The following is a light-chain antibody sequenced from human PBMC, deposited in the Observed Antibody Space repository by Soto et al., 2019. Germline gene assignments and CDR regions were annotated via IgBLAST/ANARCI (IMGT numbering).Light chain of an antibody. CDR3: SSYRSSGAVL. CDR2: DVS. V-gene: IGLV2-14*01. CDR1: SY. J-gene: IGLJ3*02. Sequence: QSALTQPASVSGSPGQSITISCTGASYVSWYQQHPGKAPKLMIYDVSNLPSGVSNRFSGSKSGNTASLTISGLQAEDEAVYYCSSYRSSGAVLFGGGTKLTVL.